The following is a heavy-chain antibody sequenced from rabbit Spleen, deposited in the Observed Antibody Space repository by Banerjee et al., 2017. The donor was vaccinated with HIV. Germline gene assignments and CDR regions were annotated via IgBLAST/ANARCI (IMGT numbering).Heavy chain of an antibody. J-gene: IGHJ6*01. Sequence: QQLVESGGGLVKPGASLTLACKASGFSFSSGYYISWVRQAPGKGLEWIGCIGTGSGATYYASWAKGRFTISKTSSTTVTLQMTSLTAADTATYFCARDSSSSFSSYGMDLWGPGTLVTVS. CDR1: GFSFSSGYY. CDR2: IGTGSGAT. CDR3: ARDSSSSFSSYGMDL. D-gene: IGHD1-1*01. V-gene: IGHV1S40*01.